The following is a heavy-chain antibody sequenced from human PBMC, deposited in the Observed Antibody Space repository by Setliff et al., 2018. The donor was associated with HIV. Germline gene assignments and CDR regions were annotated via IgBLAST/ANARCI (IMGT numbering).Heavy chain of an antibody. V-gene: IGHV3-48*03. CDR2: ISSGGSSI. Sequence: LRLSCAASGFTFSSYEMNWVRQAPGKGLEWASYISSGGSSIYYADSVKGRFTISRDDAKNSLYLQMNSLRAEDTAVYYCATHSGYDRDYWGQGTLVTVSS. J-gene: IGHJ4*02. CDR1: GFTFSSYE. D-gene: IGHD5-12*01. CDR3: ATHSGYDRDY.